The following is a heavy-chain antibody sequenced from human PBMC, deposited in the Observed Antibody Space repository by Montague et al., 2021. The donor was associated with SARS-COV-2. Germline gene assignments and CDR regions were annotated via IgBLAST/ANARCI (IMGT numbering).Heavy chain of an antibody. D-gene: IGHD3-10*01. CDR2: INHSGST. V-gene: IGHV4-39*07. CDR3: ARGARQGYGFRLGSFDS. CDR1: GGSITSSSYY. J-gene: IGHJ4*02. Sequence: SETLSLTCTVSGGSITSSSYYWGWIRQPPGKGLEWIGEINHSGSTNYNPSLKSRVTMSVDTSKNQFSLTLSSVTAADTAVYYCARGARQGYGFRLGSFDSWGQGTLVTVSS.